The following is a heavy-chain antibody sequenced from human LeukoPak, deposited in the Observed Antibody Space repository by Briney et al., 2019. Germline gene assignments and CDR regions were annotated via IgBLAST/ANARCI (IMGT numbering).Heavy chain of an antibody. CDR3: AREGPYYYMDV. CDR1: GGSISSGGYY. V-gene: IGHV4-30-2*01. J-gene: IGHJ6*03. Sequence: PSETLSLTCTVSGGSISSGGYYWSWIRQPPGKGLEWIGYIYHSGSTYYNPSLKSRVTISVDRSKNHFSLKLSSVTAADTAVYYCAREGPYYYMDVWGKGTTVTVSS. CDR2: IYHSGST.